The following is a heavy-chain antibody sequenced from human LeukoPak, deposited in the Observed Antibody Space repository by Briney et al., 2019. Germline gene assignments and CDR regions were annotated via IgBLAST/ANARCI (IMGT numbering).Heavy chain of an antibody. D-gene: IGHD3-3*01. CDR3: ARLKDNDFWSGYYLDY. Sequence: SQTLSLTRTVSGGSITSATYYWSWIRQPAGKGLEWIGRIYTSGSTNYNPSLKSRVTMSVDTSKNQFSLKLSSVTAADTAVYYCARLKDNDFWSGYYLDYWGQGTLVTVSS. CDR1: GGSITSATYY. CDR2: IYTSGST. J-gene: IGHJ4*02. V-gene: IGHV4-61*02.